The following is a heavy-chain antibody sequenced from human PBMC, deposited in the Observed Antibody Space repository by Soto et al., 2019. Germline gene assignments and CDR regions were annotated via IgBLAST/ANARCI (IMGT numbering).Heavy chain of an antibody. V-gene: IGHV3-7*03. D-gene: IGHD2-15*01. J-gene: IGHJ4*02. CDR2: INQDGSDK. CDR3: ARGMSTPGIDV. CDR1: GFAFSNYW. Sequence: EVQLVESGGGLVQPGGSLRLSCAASGFAFSNYWMNWVRKAPGKGLEWVANINQDGSDKSYVESVRGRFTISRDNAKKLLYLQMNSLRAEDTAVYYCARGMSTPGIDVWGQGTLVTVSS.